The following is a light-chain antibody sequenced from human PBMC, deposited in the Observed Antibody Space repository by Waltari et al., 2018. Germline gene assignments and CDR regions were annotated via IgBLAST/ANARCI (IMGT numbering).Light chain of an antibody. CDR3: QQYSNSVGS. V-gene: IGKV3-20*01. Sequence: EIVLTQSPGTLSLYPGERVTLSCRASQTVTSVYVAWYQQKLGQAPRLLIYGASNRATGIPDRFSGSGSGTDFTLTISRLEPEDFAVYYCQQYSNSVGSFGQGTKLEI. CDR2: GAS. CDR1: QTVTSVY. J-gene: IGKJ2*03.